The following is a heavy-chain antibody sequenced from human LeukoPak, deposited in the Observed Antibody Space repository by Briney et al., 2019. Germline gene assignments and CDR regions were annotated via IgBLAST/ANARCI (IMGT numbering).Heavy chain of an antibody. V-gene: IGHV4-39*07. Sequence: SETLSLTCTVSGDSISSTNYYWGWIRQPPGKGLEWIGSIYYSGSTNYNPSLKRRVTISVDTSQKQFSLRLNSLTAADTAVYYCARGRYLTTLGGAAAGFLDNWGQGTLVTVSS. CDR3: ARGRYLTTLGGAAAGFLDN. CDR2: IYYSGST. D-gene: IGHD6-13*01. J-gene: IGHJ4*02. CDR1: GDSISSTNYY.